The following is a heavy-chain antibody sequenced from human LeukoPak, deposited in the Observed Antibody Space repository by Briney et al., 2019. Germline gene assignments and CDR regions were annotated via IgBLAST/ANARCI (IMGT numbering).Heavy chain of an antibody. Sequence: GGSLRLSCAASGFTFSSYAMNWVRQAPGKGLEWVSYISSSGSTIYYADSVKGRFTISRDNAKNSLYLQMKSLRAEDTAVYYCAKGRIVKLDYWGRGTLVTVSS. V-gene: IGHV3-48*03. D-gene: IGHD1-26*01. CDR3: AKGRIVKLDY. CDR1: GFTFSSYA. CDR2: ISSSGSTI. J-gene: IGHJ4*02.